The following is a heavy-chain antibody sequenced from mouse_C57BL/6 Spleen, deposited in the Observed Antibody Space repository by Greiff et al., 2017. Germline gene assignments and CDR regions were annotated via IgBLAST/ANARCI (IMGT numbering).Heavy chain of an antibody. V-gene: IGHV1-54*01. CDR3: ALSSYDYFDY. D-gene: IGHD1-1*01. CDR2: IIPGSGGT. J-gene: IGHJ2*01. Sequence: VQLQPSGAELVRPGTSVKVSCKASGYAFTHYLIEWVKQRPGQVLAWIGVIIPGSGGTNYNEKFKGKATLTADQSSRTANMQLSSLTSEDSAVYFCALSSYDYFDYWGQGTTLTGSS. CDR1: GYAFTHYL.